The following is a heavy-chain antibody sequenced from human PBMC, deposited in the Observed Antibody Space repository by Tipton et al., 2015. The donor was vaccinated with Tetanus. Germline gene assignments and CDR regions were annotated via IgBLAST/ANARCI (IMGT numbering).Heavy chain of an antibody. CDR2: IYYSGGT. J-gene: IGHJ4*02. CDR3: ARDQARGARGWKYFDY. V-gene: IGHV4-31*03. D-gene: IGHD1-26*01. Sequence: TLSLTCTVSGGSISSGGYYWSWIRQHPGKGLEWIGDIYYSGGTYYNPSLKSRVSISVDTSKNQFSLKLNSVTAADPAVYYCARDQARGARGWKYFDYWGQGTLVTVSS. CDR1: GGSISSGGYY.